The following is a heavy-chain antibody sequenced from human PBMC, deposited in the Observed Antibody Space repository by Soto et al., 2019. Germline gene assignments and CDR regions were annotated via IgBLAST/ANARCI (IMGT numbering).Heavy chain of an antibody. CDR1: GGSFSGHY. CDR3: ARRNYLDY. Sequence: SETLSLTCAVYGGSFSGHYWTWIRQPPGKGLEWIGEINHSGNTNYNPSLESRVTISVDTSKNQFSLRLSSVTAADTAVYYCARRNYLDYWGQGTLVTVSS. J-gene: IGHJ4*02. D-gene: IGHD3-10*01. V-gene: IGHV4-34*01. CDR2: INHSGNT.